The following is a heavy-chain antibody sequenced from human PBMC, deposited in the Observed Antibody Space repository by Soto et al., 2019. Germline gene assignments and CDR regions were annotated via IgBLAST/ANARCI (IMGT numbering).Heavy chain of an antibody. D-gene: IGHD2-8*02. J-gene: IGHJ3*01. V-gene: IGHV3-7*01. Sequence: EVQLVESGGGLVQPGGSLRLSCAASGFTFGAYWMSWVRQAPGKGLEWVAKITPDGSQDYYVDSVKGRFTISRDNAKRSLYLHLSSLRAEDTAVYYCAEEDWWRMPVWGQGTMVTVSS. CDR2: ITPDGSQD. CDR1: GFTFGAYW. CDR3: AEEDWWRMPV.